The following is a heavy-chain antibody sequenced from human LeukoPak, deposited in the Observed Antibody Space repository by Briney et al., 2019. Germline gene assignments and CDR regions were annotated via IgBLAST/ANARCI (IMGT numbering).Heavy chain of an antibody. J-gene: IGHJ5*02. CDR2: ISGSGGST. CDR3: AKGLLWFGELGPYNWFDP. CDR1: GFTFSSYA. Sequence: GGSLRLSCAASGFTFSSYAMSWVRQAPGKGLEWVSAISGSGGSTYYADSVKGRFTISRDNSKNTLYLQMNSLRAEDTAVYYCAKGLLWFGELGPYNWFDPWGQGTLVTVS. D-gene: IGHD3-10*01. V-gene: IGHV3-23*01.